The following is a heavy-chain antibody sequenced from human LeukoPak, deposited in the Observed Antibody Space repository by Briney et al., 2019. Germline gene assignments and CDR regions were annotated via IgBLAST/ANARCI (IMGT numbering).Heavy chain of an antibody. CDR2: INWDNDGI. CDR3: ARDDYNTLGYNFHY. CDR1: GFTFSSYS. Sequence: PGGSLRLSCAASGFTFSSYSMNWVRRAPGQGLEWVTGINWDNDGIVYAASVRGRFTVSRDNAKNTLYLQMNRLRPEDTAFYYCARDDYNTLGYNFHYWGQGTLVTVSS. D-gene: IGHD1-1*01. V-gene: IGHV3-9*01. J-gene: IGHJ4*02.